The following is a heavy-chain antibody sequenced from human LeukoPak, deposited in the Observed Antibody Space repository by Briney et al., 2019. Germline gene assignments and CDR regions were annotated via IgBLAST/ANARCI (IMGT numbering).Heavy chain of an antibody. D-gene: IGHD3-22*01. CDR3: GGDGDSRGYYQYYFDY. CDR2: ISYDGSNK. CDR1: GFTFSSYA. J-gene: IGHJ4*02. Sequence: GRSLRLSCAASGFTFSSYAMHWVRQAPGKGLEWVAAISYDGSNKYYADSVKGRFTISIDNSKNTLYLQMNSLRAEDAAVYYCGGDGDSRGYYQYYFDYWGQGTLVTVSS. V-gene: IGHV3-30-3*01.